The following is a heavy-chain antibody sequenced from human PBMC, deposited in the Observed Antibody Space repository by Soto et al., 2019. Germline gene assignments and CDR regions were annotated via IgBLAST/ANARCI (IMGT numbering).Heavy chain of an antibody. CDR2: IRSKANSYAT. CDR1: GFTFSGSA. V-gene: IGHV3-73*01. J-gene: IGHJ1*01. Sequence: GGSLRLSCAASGFTFSGSAMHWVRQASGKGLEWVGRIRSKANSYATAYAASVKGRFTISRDDSKNTAYLQMNSLKTEDTVVYYCTSLYGDPPPEYFQHWGQGTLVTVSS. D-gene: IGHD4-17*01. CDR3: TSLYGDPPPEYFQH.